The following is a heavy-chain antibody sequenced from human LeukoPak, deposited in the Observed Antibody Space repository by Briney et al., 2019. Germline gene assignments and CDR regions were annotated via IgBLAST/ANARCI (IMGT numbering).Heavy chain of an antibody. Sequence: GGSLRLSCAASGFTLSNFWMNWVRQAPGKGLEWVAIINRDGSHKEYVDSVKGRFTISRDNAKNSLYLQMNSLRDEDTAVYYCARDYGDYANYFQYWGQGTLVTVSS. CDR1: GFTLSNFW. J-gene: IGHJ4*02. CDR3: ARDYGDYANYFQY. V-gene: IGHV3-7*01. D-gene: IGHD4-17*01. CDR2: INRDGSHK.